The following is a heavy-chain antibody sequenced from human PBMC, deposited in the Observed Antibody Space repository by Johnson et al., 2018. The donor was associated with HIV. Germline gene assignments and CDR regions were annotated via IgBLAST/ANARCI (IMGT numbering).Heavy chain of an antibody. CDR3: ARELGYSSRAFGAFDI. CDR1: GFTFNNYP. CDR2: ISYDGSNK. J-gene: IGHJ3*02. D-gene: IGHD6-13*01. V-gene: IGHV3-30*04. Sequence: QVQLVESGGGVVQPGRSLRLSCAVSGFTFNNYPMHWVRQAPGKGLEWVAVISYDGSNKYYADSVKGRFTISRDNSKNTLYLQMNSLRAGDSAVYYCARELGYSSRAFGAFDIWGQGTMVTVSS.